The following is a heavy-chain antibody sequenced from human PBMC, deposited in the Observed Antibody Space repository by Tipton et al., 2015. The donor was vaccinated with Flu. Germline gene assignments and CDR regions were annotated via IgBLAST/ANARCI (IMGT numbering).Heavy chain of an antibody. D-gene: IGHD3-10*01. CDR3: ARSTYYYGSGSSDH. Sequence: GLVKPSETLSLICTVSDYSISSGYYWGWIRQPPGKGLEWIGCISHSGRTYYNPSLKSRVTISVDTAKNQFSQRLSFVTAADTAVYYCARSTYYYGSGSSDHWGQGTLVTVSS. V-gene: IGHV4-38-2*02. J-gene: IGHJ4*02. CDR2: ISHSGRT. CDR1: DYSISSGYY.